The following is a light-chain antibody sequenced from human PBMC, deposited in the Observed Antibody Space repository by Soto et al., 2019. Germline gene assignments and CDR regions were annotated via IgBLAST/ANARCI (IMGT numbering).Light chain of an antibody. J-gene: IGKJ1*01. Sequence: RASQSVSNNYLAWYQQKPGQAPSLLIFGASNRAPDIPDRFSGSGSGTDFTLTISRLEPEDFAVYFCQQYGSSVKTFGQGTKVDIK. CDR1: QSVSNNY. CDR2: GAS. V-gene: IGKV3-20*01. CDR3: QQYGSSVKT.